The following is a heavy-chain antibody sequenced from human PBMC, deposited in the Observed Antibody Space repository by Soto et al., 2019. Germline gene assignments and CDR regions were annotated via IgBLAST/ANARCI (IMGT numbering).Heavy chain of an antibody. CDR3: ASYGPGTYYNGDYFDY. Sequence: QVQLQQWGAGLLKPSETLSLTCDVYGGSFSAYYWTWLRQSPGKGLEWIGAIHHSGITNYNPSLKSRVTISVDTTKNQFSLDLRSVTAADTAVYYCASYGPGTYYNGDYFDYWGQGTLVTVSS. D-gene: IGHD3-10*01. CDR1: GGSFSAYY. J-gene: IGHJ4*02. V-gene: IGHV4-34*01. CDR2: IHHSGIT.